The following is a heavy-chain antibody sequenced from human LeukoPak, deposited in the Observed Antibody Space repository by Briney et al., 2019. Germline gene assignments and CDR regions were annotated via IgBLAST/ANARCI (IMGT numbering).Heavy chain of an antibody. V-gene: IGHV3-53*01. D-gene: IGHD3-3*02. CDR1: GFSVSTNY. Sequence: GGSLRLSSAASGFSVSTNYMNWVRQAPGKGLEWVSILYSGSSTYYADSVEGRFIVSRDSSKNTLSLQMNDLRAEDTALYYCSRVGDHFHWDLDLWGRGTLVTVSS. CDR2: LYSGSST. CDR3: SRVGDHFHWDLDL. J-gene: IGHJ2*01.